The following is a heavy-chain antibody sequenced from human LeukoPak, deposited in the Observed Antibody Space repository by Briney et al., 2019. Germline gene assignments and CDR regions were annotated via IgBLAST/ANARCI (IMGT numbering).Heavy chain of an antibody. Sequence: SETLSLTCTVSGGSIGSYYWSWIRQPPGKGLEWIGYIYDSGSTNYNPSLKSRVTISVDTSKSQFSLKVSSVTAADTAVYYCASLTTADAFDIWGQGTMVTVSS. V-gene: IGHV4-59*01. J-gene: IGHJ3*02. CDR2: IYDSGST. CDR3: ASLTTADAFDI. CDR1: GGSIGSYY. D-gene: IGHD3-22*01.